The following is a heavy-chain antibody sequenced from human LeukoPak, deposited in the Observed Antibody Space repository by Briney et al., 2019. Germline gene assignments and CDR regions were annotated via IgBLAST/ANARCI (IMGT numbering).Heavy chain of an antibody. V-gene: IGHV3-30*04. Sequence: TGGSLRLSCAASGFIFSSYAMHWVRQAPGKGLEWVAVISYEGSSKYYADSVKGRFTISRDSSKNTLYLQMNSLRSEDTAVYYCARDLDGYSLSAFDIWGQGTKVTVSA. D-gene: IGHD5-24*01. CDR3: ARDLDGYSLSAFDI. CDR2: ISYEGSSK. J-gene: IGHJ3*02. CDR1: GFIFSSYA.